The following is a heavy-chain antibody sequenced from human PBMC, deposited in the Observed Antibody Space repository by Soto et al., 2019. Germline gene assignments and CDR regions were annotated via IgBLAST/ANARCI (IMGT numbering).Heavy chain of an antibody. Sequence: NPSETLSLTCNVSGGSISGYYWSWIRQAPGKGLQWIGYIFHTGSTSYNPSLRSRVTISVDTSKNQFSLNMNSVTAADTAVYYCAKVRGYDSGWRYFDYWGQGTLVTVSS. D-gene: IGHD5-12*01. J-gene: IGHJ4*02. V-gene: IGHV4-59*01. CDR3: AKVRGYDSGWRYFDY. CDR2: IFHTGST. CDR1: GGSISGYY.